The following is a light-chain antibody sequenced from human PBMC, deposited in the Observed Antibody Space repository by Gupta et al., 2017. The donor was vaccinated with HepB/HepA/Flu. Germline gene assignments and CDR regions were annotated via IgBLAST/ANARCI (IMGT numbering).Light chain of an antibody. CDR2: AAA. CDR1: QGISSY. J-gene: IGKJ3*01. Sequence: DIQLTQSPSFLPASVGDRVTITCRASQGISSYLAWYLQTQGKAPTLLIYAAATWQRGGPSRISGSRSGTEYTLTISSMQPEDFATYYCQQRNKDPRVTFGPGTKVDIK. CDR3: QQRNKDPRVT. V-gene: IGKV1-9*01.